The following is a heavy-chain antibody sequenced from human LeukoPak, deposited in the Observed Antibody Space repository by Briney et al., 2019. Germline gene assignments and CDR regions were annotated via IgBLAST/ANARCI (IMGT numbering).Heavy chain of an antibody. J-gene: IGHJ4*02. Sequence: ASVKVSCEASGYTSTSYGISWVRQAPGQGLEWMGWISAYNGNTNYAQKLQGRVTMTTDTSTSTAYMELRSLRSDDTAVYYCARVGFYDYVWGSYRTVDYWGQGTLVTVSS. V-gene: IGHV1-18*04. CDR2: ISAYNGNT. D-gene: IGHD3-16*02. CDR3: ARVGFYDYVWGSYRTVDY. CDR1: GYTSTSYG.